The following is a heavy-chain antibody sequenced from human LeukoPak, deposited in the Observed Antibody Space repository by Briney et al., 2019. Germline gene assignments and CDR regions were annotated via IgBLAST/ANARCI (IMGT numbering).Heavy chain of an antibody. D-gene: IGHD3-9*01. CDR3: ARDLNYVTLGYDILADVGYYFDY. J-gene: IGHJ4*02. Sequence: EASVKVSCKASGYTFTMYGISWVRQAPGQGLQWLGWISPHNGNTKYAQDLQGRVSMTTDTSTSTACLELRSLRSDDTAIYYCARDLNYVTLGYDILADVGYYFDYWGQGSLVTVSS. CDR2: ISPHNGNT. CDR1: GYTFTMYG. V-gene: IGHV1-18*01.